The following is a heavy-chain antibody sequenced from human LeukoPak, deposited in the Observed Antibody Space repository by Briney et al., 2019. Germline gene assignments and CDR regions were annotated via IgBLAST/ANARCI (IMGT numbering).Heavy chain of an antibody. CDR3: AKDIEAAGLFFDY. CDR1: GFTFSSYS. D-gene: IGHD6-13*01. J-gene: IGHJ4*02. CDR2: ISNGGDI. V-gene: IGHV3-21*05. Sequence: GGSLRLSCAASGFTFSSYSMNWVRQAPGKGLQWVSYISNGGDIYYADSVKGRFTISRDNAKNSLYLQMNSLRAEDTALYYCAKDIEAAGLFFDYWGQGTLVTVSS.